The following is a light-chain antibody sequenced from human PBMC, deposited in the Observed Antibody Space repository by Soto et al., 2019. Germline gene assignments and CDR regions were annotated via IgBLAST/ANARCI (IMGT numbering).Light chain of an antibody. J-gene: IGKJ1*01. Sequence: SVVTKFPCTLSVSQGERATLSCRASQSLSGNYLAWYQQKPGQAPRVLIYRASIRATGISDRFSGSGSGTDFTLTISRLEPEDFALYYCPHDGSSPWTFAQGTKVEIK. V-gene: IGKV3-20*01. CDR1: QSLSGNY. CDR2: RAS. CDR3: PHDGSSPWT.